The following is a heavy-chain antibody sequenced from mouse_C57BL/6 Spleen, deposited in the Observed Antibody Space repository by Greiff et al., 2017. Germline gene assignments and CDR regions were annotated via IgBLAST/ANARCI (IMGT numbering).Heavy chain of an antibody. CDR2: INPNYGST. J-gene: IGHJ1*03. CDR1: GYAFTDYN. D-gene: IGHD1-1*01. V-gene: IGHV1-39*01. CDR3: ATSGSSFWYFDV. Sequence: EVQLQQPGPELVKPGASVKISCKASGYAFTDYNMNWVKQSNGKSLEWIGVINPNYGSTSYNQKFKGKATLTVDQSSSTAYMQLNSLTSEDSAVYYCATSGSSFWYFDVWGTGTTVTVSS.